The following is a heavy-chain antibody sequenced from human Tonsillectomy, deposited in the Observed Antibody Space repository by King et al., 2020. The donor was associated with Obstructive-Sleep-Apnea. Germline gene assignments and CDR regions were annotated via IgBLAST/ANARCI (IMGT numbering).Heavy chain of an antibody. CDR2: ISPNSGAT. D-gene: IGHD3-10*01. CDR3: ARDMSAYDSTSPAY. Sequence: VQLVESGAEVKKPGASVKVSCQASGYTFTAYYIHWVRQAPGQGLEWMGWISPNSGATKYAQKFQDRGTMTRDTSISTAYMDLSRLRSDDTAIYYCARDMSAYDSTSPAYWGQGTRVTVSS. V-gene: IGHV1-2*02. CDR1: GYTFTAYY. J-gene: IGHJ4*02.